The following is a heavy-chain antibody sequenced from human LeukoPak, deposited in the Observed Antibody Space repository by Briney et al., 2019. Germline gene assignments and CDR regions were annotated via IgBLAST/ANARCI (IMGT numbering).Heavy chain of an antibody. CDR2: IIPILGIA. CDR1: GGTFSSYA. J-gene: IGHJ4*02. CDR3: ARAYYGSGSYFSFDY. Sequence: SVKVSCKASGGTFSSYAISWVRQAPGQGLEWMGRIIPILGIANYAQKFQGRVTITADKSTSTAYMELSSLRSEDTAVYYCARAYYGSGSYFSFDYWGQGTPVTVSS. V-gene: IGHV1-69*04. D-gene: IGHD3-10*01.